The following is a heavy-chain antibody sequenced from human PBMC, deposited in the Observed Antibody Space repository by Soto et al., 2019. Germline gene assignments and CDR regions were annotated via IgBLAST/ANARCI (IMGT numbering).Heavy chain of an antibody. V-gene: IGHV1-18*01. CDR3: ARDPPGGGDY. J-gene: IGHJ4*02. CDR1: GYTFTSYG. CDR2: ISAYNGNT. D-gene: IGHD3-16*01. Sequence: QVQLVQSGAEVKKPGASVKVSCEASGYTFTSYGISWVRQAPGQGLEWMGWISAYNGNTNYAQKFQGRVTMTTDTSSCSSYMELRSLRSDDTAVYDCARDPPGGGDYWGQGTLVTVSS.